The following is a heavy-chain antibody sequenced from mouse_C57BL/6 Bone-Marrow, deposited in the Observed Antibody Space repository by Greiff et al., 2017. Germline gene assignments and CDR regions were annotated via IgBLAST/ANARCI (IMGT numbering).Heavy chain of an antibody. V-gene: IGHV1-64*01. CDR3: ARATMGSWFAY. D-gene: IGHD1-1*02. CDR1: GYTFTSYW. CDR2: IHPNSGST. Sequence: QVQLQQPGAELVKPGASVTLSCKASGYTFTSYWMHWVKQRPGQGLEWIGMIHPNSGSTNYNEKFKSKATLTVDKSSSTAYMQLSSLTSEDSAVYYCARATMGSWFAYWGQGTLVTVSA. J-gene: IGHJ3*01.